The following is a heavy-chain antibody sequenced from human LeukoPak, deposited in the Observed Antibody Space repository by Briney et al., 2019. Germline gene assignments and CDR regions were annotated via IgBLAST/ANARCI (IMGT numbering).Heavy chain of an antibody. V-gene: IGHV4-34*01. CDR1: GGSFSGYY. J-gene: IGHJ6*02. CDR2: INHSGST. D-gene: IGHD2-2*03. CDR3: ARDGGLGHCSSTSCPGDGMDV. Sequence: SETLSLTCAVYGGSFSGYYWSWIRQPPGKGLEWIGEINHSGSTNYNPSLKSRVTISVDKSKNQFSLKLSSVTAADTAVYYCARDGGLGHCSSTSCPGDGMDVWGQGTTVTVSS.